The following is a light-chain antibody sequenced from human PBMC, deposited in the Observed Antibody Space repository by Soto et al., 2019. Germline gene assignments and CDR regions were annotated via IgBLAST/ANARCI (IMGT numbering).Light chain of an antibody. CDR1: QTKSSW. J-gene: IGKJ1*01. CDR2: KAS. Sequence: DIQMTHSPSTLSRSVGDRVTITCRAIQTKSSWLAWYQQKPGKDPKLLIYKASTLKSGVPSRFSGSGSGTEFTPTISSLQPDDFATYYCQHYNSYSEAFGQGTKV. CDR3: QHYNSYSEA. V-gene: IGKV1-5*03.